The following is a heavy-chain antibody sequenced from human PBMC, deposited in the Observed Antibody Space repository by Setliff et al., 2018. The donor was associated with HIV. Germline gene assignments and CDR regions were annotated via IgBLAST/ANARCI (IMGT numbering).Heavy chain of an antibody. D-gene: IGHD4-17*01. Sequence: PSETLSLTCTVSGGSIYGSDYYWGWIRQPPGKGLESIGSIYYSGSTYYNPSLKSRVTISVDTSKNQFSLNVNSVTAADTAVYYCASYGGGSENDAFRVWGQGTMVTVSS. CDR1: GGSIYGSDYY. CDR2: IYYSGST. J-gene: IGHJ3*01. CDR3: ASYGGGSENDAFRV. V-gene: IGHV4-39*01.